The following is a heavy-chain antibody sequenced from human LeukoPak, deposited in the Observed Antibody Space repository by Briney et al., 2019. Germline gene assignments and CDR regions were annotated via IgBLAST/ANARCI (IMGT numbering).Heavy chain of an antibody. J-gene: IGHJ6*02. Sequence: SETLSLTCAVYGGSFSGYYRSWIRQPPGKGLEWVGEINHSGSTNYYPALKSRVTISVDTSKNQFSPKLSSLTAADTAVYYCARGWRYCSGGSCYYPYGFYYYYGMDVWGQGTTVTVSS. V-gene: IGHV4-34*01. CDR3: ARGWRYCSGGSCYYPYGFYYYYGMDV. CDR2: INHSGST. D-gene: IGHD2-15*01. CDR1: GGSFSGYY.